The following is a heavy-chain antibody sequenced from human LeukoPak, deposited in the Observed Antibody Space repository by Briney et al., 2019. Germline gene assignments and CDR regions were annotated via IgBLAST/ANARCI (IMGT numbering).Heavy chain of an antibody. CDR1: GFPFSGYW. CDR2: ISGDGTIK. CDR3: SRSQFDY. V-gene: IGHV3-74*03. J-gene: IGHJ4*02. Sequence: PGGSLRLSCEPSGFPFSGYWMLWVRQAPGKGLVRVSCISGDGTIKTYADFVRGRFTISRDNTKNILYLQMNSLRVEDTAIYFCSRSQFDYWGQGVLVTVSS.